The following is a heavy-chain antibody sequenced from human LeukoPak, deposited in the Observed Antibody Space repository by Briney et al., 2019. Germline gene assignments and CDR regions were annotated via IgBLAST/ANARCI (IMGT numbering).Heavy chain of an antibody. CDR1: GLTFGDYA. Sequence: PGRSLRLSCTASGLTFGDYAMAWVRQAPGKGQEWVGFIRSKSYGGTTEYAASVKGRFTISRDDCKSIAYLQMNSLKTEDTAVYYCSRGPYCSSGSCYPDPDAFDIWGQGTVVTFSS. D-gene: IGHD2-15*01. CDR3: SRGPYCSSGSCYPDPDAFDI. J-gene: IGHJ3*02. V-gene: IGHV3-49*04. CDR2: IRSKSYGGTT.